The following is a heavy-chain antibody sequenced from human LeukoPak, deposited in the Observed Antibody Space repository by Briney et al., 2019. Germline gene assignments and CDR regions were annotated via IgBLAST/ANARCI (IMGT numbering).Heavy chain of an antibody. D-gene: IGHD2-15*01. Sequence: GGSLRLSCAASGFTFSSHAMGWVRQAPGKGLEWVGRIKNTADGGTIDYAAAVKGRFTISRDDSKKTLYLQMNSLKSEDTALYYCTSAKSLLRYWGQGTLVTVSS. CDR3: TSAKSLLRY. V-gene: IGHV3-15*01. CDR2: IKNTADGGTI. J-gene: IGHJ4*02. CDR1: GFTFSSHA.